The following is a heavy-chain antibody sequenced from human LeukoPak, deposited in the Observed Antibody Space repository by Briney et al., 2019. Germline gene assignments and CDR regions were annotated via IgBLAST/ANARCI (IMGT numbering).Heavy chain of an antibody. D-gene: IGHD3-3*01. Sequence: GGSLRFSCAASGFTFSDYYMSWIRQAPGKGLEWVSYISSSGSTIYYADSVKGRFTISRDNAKNSLYLQMNSLRAEDTAVYYCARDTRGDFWSGYSTYYYYYGMDVWSQGTTVTVSS. V-gene: IGHV3-11*01. CDR1: GFTFSDYY. J-gene: IGHJ6*02. CDR2: ISSSGSTI. CDR3: ARDTRGDFWSGYSTYYYYYGMDV.